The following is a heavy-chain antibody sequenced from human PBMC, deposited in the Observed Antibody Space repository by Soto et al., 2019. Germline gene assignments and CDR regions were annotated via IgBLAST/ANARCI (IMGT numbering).Heavy chain of an antibody. CDR2: ISASEGTT. J-gene: IGHJ3*02. CDR1: GFTFSTYS. CDR3: ANCLQPYWNYGAHHI. D-gene: IGHD1-7*01. V-gene: IGHV3-23*01. Sequence: EVKLLESGGGLVPPGESLRLSCAASGFTFSTYSMSWVRQTPGKGLEWVAHISASEGTTYYADSVKGRFTISRDTSRNTLYLQMNSLRAEHTACYYCANCLQPYWNYGAHHIWGQGTMVTVSS.